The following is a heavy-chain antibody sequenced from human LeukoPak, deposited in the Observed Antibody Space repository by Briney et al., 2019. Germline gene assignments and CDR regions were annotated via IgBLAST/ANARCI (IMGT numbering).Heavy chain of an antibody. CDR1: GFTFSSYS. CDR2: ISSSSSYI. CDR3: ASAENSGGYFVDY. J-gene: IGHJ4*02. V-gene: IGHV3-21*01. D-gene: IGHD1-26*01. Sequence: GGSLRLSCAASGFTFSSYSMNWVRQAPGKGLEWVSSISSSSSYIYYADSVKGRFTISRDNAKNSLYLQMSSLRAEDTAVYYCASAENSGGYFVDYWGQGTLVTVSS.